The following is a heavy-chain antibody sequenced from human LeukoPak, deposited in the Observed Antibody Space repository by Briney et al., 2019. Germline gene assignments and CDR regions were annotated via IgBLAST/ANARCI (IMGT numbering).Heavy chain of an antibody. V-gene: IGHV3-23*01. D-gene: IGHD3-3*01. J-gene: IGHJ6*02. Sequence: PGGSLRLSCAASGFTFSSYAMSWVRQAPGKGLEWLSSIRGSGVSTYYADSVKGRFTISRDNSKNTLYLQMDSLRVEDTAVYYCANPEWLLPSYYYYGLDVWDQGTTVTVSS. CDR3: ANPEWLLPSYYYYGLDV. CDR1: GFTFSSYA. CDR2: IRGSGVST.